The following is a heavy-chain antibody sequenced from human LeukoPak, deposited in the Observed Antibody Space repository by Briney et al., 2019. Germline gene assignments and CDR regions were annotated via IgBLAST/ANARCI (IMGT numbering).Heavy chain of an antibody. J-gene: IGHJ4*02. Sequence: SVKVSCKASGGTFSSYAISWVRQAPGQGLEWMGGIIPIFGTANYAQKFQGRVTITADESTSTAYMEPSSLRSEDTAVYYCALVGAHKVLSGDYWGQGTLVTVSS. CDR2: IIPIFGTA. D-gene: IGHD1-26*01. CDR1: GGTFSSYA. CDR3: ALVGAHKVLSGDY. V-gene: IGHV1-69*01.